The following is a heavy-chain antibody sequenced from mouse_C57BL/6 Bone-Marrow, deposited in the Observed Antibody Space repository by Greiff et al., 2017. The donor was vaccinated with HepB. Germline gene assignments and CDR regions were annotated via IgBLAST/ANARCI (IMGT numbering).Heavy chain of an antibody. CDR3: ASLYGNYGY. J-gene: IGHJ2*01. Sequence: EVKLVESGGGLVKPGGSLKLSCAASGFTFSSYAMSWVRQTPEKRLEWVATISDGGSYTYYPDNVKGRFTISRDNAKNNLYLQMSHLKSEDTAMYYCASLYGNYGYWGQGTTLTVSS. CDR1: GFTFSSYA. D-gene: IGHD2-1*01. CDR2: ISDGGSYT. V-gene: IGHV5-4*03.